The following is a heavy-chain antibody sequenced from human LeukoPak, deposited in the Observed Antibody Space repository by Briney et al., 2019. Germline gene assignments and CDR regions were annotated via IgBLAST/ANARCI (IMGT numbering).Heavy chain of an antibody. V-gene: IGHV3-7*01. CDR3: ARGLFRGAFDI. CDR2: IKQDGSEK. Sequence: PGGSLRLSCVASGFTFSNYWMSWVRQAPGKGLEWVANIKQDGSEKYYVDSVKGRFTISRDNAKKSLYLQMNSLRAEDTAVYYCARGLFRGAFDIWGQGTMVTVSS. D-gene: IGHD3-10*01. CDR1: GFTFSNYW. J-gene: IGHJ3*02.